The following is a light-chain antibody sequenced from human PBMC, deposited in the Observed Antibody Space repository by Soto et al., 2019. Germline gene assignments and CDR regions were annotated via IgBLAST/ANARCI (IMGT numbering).Light chain of an antibody. Sequence: QSVLTQPRSVSESPGQSVTISCTGTSSDVGGYNYVSWYQQHPGKAPKLMIYDVSKRPSGVPDRFSGSTSGNTASLTISGLGVEYEADYFCCSYAGTPYVLGPGTKVPV. V-gene: IGLV2-11*01. CDR3: CSYAGTPYV. CDR1: SSDVGGYNY. CDR2: DVS. J-gene: IGLJ1*01.